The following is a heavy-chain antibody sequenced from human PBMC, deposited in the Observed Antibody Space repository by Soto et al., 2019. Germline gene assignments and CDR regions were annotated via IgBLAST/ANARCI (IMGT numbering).Heavy chain of an antibody. J-gene: IGHJ4*02. D-gene: IGHD4-17*01. V-gene: IGHV3-23*01. Sequence: PGGSLRLACAASGFTLSSYAMSGVRQAQGKGQEWVSAISGSGGSTYYADSVKGRFTISRDNSKNTLYLQMNSLGAEDTAVYYCAKLFPGDYFHLDYWGQGTLVTVSS. CDR2: ISGSGGST. CDR1: GFTLSSYA. CDR3: AKLFPGDYFHLDY.